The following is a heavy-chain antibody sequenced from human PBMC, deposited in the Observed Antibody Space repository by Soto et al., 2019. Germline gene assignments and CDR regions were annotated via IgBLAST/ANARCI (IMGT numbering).Heavy chain of an antibody. D-gene: IGHD5-12*01. CDR3: ARLPPVDIGWYFDL. V-gene: IGHV4-59*08. Sequence: PSETLSLTCTVSGGSISSFYWSWIRQPPGKGLEWIGYIYYSGNTNYNPSLKSRVTISVDTSKNQFSLKLSSVTAADTAVYYCARLPPVDIGWYFDLWGRGTLVT. J-gene: IGHJ2*01. CDR1: GGSISSFY. CDR2: IYYSGNT.